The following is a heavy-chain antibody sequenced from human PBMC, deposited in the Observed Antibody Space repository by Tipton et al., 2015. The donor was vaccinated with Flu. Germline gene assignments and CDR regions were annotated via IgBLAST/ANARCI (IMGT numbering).Heavy chain of an antibody. CDR2: IYYSGST. CDR3: ARDSSSWYY. CDR1: GGSISSYY. V-gene: IGHV4-59*12. D-gene: IGHD6-13*01. Sequence: LRLSCTVSGGSISSYYWSWIRQPPGKGLEWIGYIYYSGSTNYNPSLKSRVTISVDTSKNQFSLKLSSVTAADTAVYYCARDSSSWYYWGQGTLVTVSS. J-gene: IGHJ4*02.